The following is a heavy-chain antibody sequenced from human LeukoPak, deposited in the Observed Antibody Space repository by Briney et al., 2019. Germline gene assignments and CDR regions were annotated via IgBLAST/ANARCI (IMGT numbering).Heavy chain of an antibody. J-gene: IGHJ4*02. Sequence: PGGSLRLPCAASGFTFSSYWMHWVRQAPGKGLVWVSRINSDGGSTSYADSVKGRFTVSRDNAKNTLYLQMNSLRAEDTAVYYCARVISGVGGSDYWGQGTLVTVSS. CDR2: INSDGGST. CDR1: GFTFSSYW. V-gene: IGHV3-74*01. CDR3: ARVISGVGGSDY. D-gene: IGHD1-26*01.